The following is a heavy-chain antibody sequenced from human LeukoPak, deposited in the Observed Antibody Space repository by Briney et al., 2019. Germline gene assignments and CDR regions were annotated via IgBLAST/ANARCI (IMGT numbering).Heavy chain of an antibody. CDR3: ASELAHCVGDCLKN. CDR1: GFTFSSYS. D-gene: IGHD2-21*02. V-gene: IGHV3-21*04. J-gene: IGHJ4*02. Sequence: GGSLRLSCAASGFTFSSYSMNWVRQAPGKGLEWVSSISGSSSYIYYADSVKGRFTVFRDNAESTLYLQMNSLRAEDTAVYYCASELAHCVGDCLKNWGQGTQVTVSS. CDR2: ISGSSSYI.